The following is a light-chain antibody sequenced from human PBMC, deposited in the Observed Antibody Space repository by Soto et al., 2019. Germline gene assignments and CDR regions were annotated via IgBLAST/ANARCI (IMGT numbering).Light chain of an antibody. Sequence: QSALTQPASVTGSPGQSITISCTGTSSDVGAYDYLSWYQQHPGKVPKLIIFEVRNRPSGVSNRFSGSKSGNTASLTISGLQAEDDADYYCSSYRTTNTLGVFGTGTQLTVL. CDR2: EVR. V-gene: IGLV2-14*01. CDR1: SSDVGAYDY. J-gene: IGLJ6*01. CDR3: SSYRTTNTLGV.